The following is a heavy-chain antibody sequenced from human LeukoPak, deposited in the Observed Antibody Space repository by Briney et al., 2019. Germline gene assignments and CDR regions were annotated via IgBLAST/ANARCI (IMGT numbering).Heavy chain of an antibody. CDR3: ARETAEMARGSVYFDY. CDR2: TWYDGSKE. CDR1: GFTFGSYD. Sequence: GGSLRLPCAASGFTFGSYDMHWVRQAPGKGLEWVAVTWYDGSKEYYADSVKGRFTISRDTSKNTLDLQMNSLRPEDSAVYYCARETAEMARGSVYFDYWGQGTLVTVSS. D-gene: IGHD5-24*01. V-gene: IGHV3-33*01. J-gene: IGHJ4*02.